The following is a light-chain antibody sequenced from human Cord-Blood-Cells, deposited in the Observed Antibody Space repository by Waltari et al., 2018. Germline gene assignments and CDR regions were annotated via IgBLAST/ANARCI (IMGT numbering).Light chain of an antibody. V-gene: IGKV4-1*01. J-gene: IGKJ3*01. CDR1: QSVLYSSNNKNY. Sequence: DIVMTKSPDSLAVSLGERATINCKSSQSVLYSSNNKNYLAWYQQKPGQPPKLLIYWTSTRESGVPDRFSGSGSGTDFTLTISSLQAEDVAVYYCQQYYSTPPEKITFGPGTKVDIK. CDR3: QQYYSTPPEKIT. CDR2: WTS.